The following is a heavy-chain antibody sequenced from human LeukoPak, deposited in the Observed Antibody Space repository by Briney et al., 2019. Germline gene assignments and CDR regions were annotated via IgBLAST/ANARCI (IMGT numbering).Heavy chain of an antibody. V-gene: IGHV1-18*01. CDR2: ISVYNGNT. CDR1: GYTFTTYG. D-gene: IGHD2-21*01. CDR3: ARVGPYHLLKRDYYYAMDV. Sequence: EASVKVSCKASGYTFTTYGISWVRQAPGQGLEWLGRISVYNGNTNYAQKLQGRVTMTTDTSTSTAYMEVRSLRSDDTAVYYCARVGPYHLLKRDYYYAMDVWGQGTTVTVSS. J-gene: IGHJ6*02.